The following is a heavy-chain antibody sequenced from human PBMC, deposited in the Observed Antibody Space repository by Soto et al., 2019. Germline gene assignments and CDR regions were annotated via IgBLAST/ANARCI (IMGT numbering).Heavy chain of an antibody. CDR1: GFTFSSYA. V-gene: IGHV3-30-3*01. Sequence: QVQLVESGGCVVQPGRSLRLSCAASGFTFSSYAMHWVRQAPGKGLEWVAVISYDGSNKYYADSVKGRFTISRDNSKNTLYLQMNSLRAEDTAVYYCARIRTGTAIDYWGQGTLVTVSS. J-gene: IGHJ4*02. CDR3: ARIRTGTAIDY. D-gene: IGHD1-1*01. CDR2: ISYDGSNK.